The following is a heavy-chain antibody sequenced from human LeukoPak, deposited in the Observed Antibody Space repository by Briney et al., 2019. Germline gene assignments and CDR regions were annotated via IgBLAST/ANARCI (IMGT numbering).Heavy chain of an antibody. Sequence: SEALSLTCAVYRGSLSGYYWSWIRQPPWKGLEWVGEINHSGSINYNLSIQSRVTISVDTSKSQFSLKMSSVTAAATAVYYCARGRPPVGGYYPFYYWGERALVTVSS. CDR3: ARGRPPVGGYYPFYY. V-gene: IGHV4-34*01. CDR1: RGSLSGYY. J-gene: IGHJ4*02. CDR2: INHSGSI. D-gene: IGHD3-22*01.